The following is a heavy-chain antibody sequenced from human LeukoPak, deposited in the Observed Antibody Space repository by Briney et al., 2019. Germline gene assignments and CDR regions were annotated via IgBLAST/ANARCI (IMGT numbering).Heavy chain of an antibody. CDR1: GFTFSSHW. J-gene: IGHJ5*02. V-gene: IGHV3-21*01. CDR2: ISSSSSYI. CDR3: ARVKRGWFDP. Sequence: AGGSLRLSCAASGFTFSSHWMSWVRQAPGKGLEWVSSISSSSSYIYYADSVKGRFTISRDNAKNSLYLQMNSLRAEDTAVYYCARVKRGWFDPWGQGTLVTVSS.